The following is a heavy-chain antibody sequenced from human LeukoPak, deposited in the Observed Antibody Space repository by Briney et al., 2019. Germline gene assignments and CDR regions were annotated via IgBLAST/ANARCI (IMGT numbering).Heavy chain of an antibody. Sequence: PGGSLRLSCVASGFTLNSYSMNWVRQAPGKGLEWVSAISGSGGSTYYADSVKGRFTISRDNSKNTLYLQMNSLRAEDTAVYYCARPVGTQGYSVMDVWGQGTTVTVSS. CDR2: ISGSGGST. J-gene: IGHJ6*02. CDR3: ARPVGTQGYSVMDV. V-gene: IGHV3-23*01. D-gene: IGHD1-1*01. CDR1: GFTLNSYS.